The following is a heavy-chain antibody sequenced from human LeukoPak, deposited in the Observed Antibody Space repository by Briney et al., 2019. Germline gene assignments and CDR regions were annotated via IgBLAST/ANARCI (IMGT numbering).Heavy chain of an antibody. Sequence: GGSLRLSCAASGFTFSSYAMSWVRQAPGKGLERVSAISGSGGSTYYADSVKGRFTISRDNSKNTLYLQMNSLRAEDTAVYYCAKGMGLRYYDSPVDYWGQGTLVTVSS. CDR3: AKGMGLRYYDSPVDY. CDR1: GFTFSSYA. CDR2: ISGSGGST. D-gene: IGHD3-22*01. V-gene: IGHV3-23*01. J-gene: IGHJ4*02.